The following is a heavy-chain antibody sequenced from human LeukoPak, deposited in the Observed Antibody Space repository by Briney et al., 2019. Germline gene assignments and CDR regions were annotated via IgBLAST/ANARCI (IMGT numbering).Heavy chain of an antibody. D-gene: IGHD2-15*01. J-gene: IGHJ5*02. CDR3: ARGRIVVVVAARNNWFDP. CDR2: INYSGST. V-gene: IGHV4-34*01. CDR1: GWSFSGYY. Sequence: SETLSLTCAVYGWSFSGYYWSWIRQPPGKGLEWIGEINYSGSTNYNPSRKSRVTISLGTSKNQFSLKLSSVTAADTAVYYCARGRIVVVVAARNNWFDPWGQGTLVTVSS.